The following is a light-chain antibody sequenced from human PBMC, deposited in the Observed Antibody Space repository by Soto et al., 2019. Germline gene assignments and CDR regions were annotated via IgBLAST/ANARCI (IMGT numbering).Light chain of an antibody. J-gene: IGKJ1*01. CDR3: HQYYTTPRT. CDR2: WAS. Sequence: DIVMTQSPDSLAVSLGEGAIINCKTSQTALDTSNNKDYLTWYQQKPGQPPNLLIYWASTREFGVPDRFSGSGSGTEFTLTISSLQAEDVAVYYCHQYYTTPRTFGHGTKVDIK. CDR1: QTALDTSNNKDY. V-gene: IGKV4-1*01.